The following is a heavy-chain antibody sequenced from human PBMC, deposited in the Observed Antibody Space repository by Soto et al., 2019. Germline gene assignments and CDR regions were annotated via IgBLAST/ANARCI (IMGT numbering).Heavy chain of an antibody. V-gene: IGHV4-30-2*01. CDR1: GGSISSGGYS. CDR3: ARVYYDSSGYPTFAY. J-gene: IGHJ4*02. CDR2: IYHSGST. Sequence: QLQLQESGSGLVKPSQTLSLTCAVSGGSISSGGYSWSWIRQPPGKGLEWIGYIYHSGSTYYNPSLKSRVTISVDRSKNQFSLKLSSVTAADTAVYYCARVYYDSSGYPTFAYWGQGTLVTVS. D-gene: IGHD3-22*01.